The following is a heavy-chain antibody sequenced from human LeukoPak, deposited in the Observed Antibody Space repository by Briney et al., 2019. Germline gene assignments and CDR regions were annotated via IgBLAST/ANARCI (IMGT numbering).Heavy chain of an antibody. D-gene: IGHD3-10*01. V-gene: IGHV3-23*01. CDR2: ISGSGGST. Sequence: GGSLRLSCAASGFTFSSNGMTWVRQAPGKGLEWVSGISGSGGSTNYADSVKGRFTISRDNSKNTLYLEMNSLRAEDTAVYYCAKDIGSYYDYWGQGILVTVSS. CDR3: AKDIGSYYDY. J-gene: IGHJ4*02. CDR1: GFTFSSNG.